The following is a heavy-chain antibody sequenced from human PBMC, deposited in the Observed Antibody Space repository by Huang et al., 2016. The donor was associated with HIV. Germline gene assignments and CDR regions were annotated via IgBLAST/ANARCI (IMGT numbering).Heavy chain of an antibody. CDR2: IYYSGST. V-gene: IGHV4-39*01. Sequence: QLQLQESGPGLVKPSETLSLTCTVSGGSIRSDNYYWGWSRQPPGKGLEWIGSIYYSGSTYYNPSRKSRVTITVDTSKNQFSLKMRSVTAADTAVYYCARLPGSITMIRGVITDPYWGQGTLVTVSS. CDR3: ARLPGSITMIRGVITDPY. J-gene: IGHJ4*02. D-gene: IGHD3-10*01. CDR1: GGSIRSDNYY.